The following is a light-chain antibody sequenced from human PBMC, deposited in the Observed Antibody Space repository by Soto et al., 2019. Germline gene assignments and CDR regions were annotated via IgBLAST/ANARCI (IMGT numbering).Light chain of an antibody. CDR3: QQSYNSPPYT. J-gene: IGKJ2*01. Sequence: DIQMTQSPSSLSASVGDRVTITCRASQRISNYLNWYQQKPGKAPKLLIYAASTFQSGVPSRFSGSTSATDFTLTISSLQPEDFATYYCQQSYNSPPYTFGQGTKLEIK. V-gene: IGKV1-39*01. CDR2: AAS. CDR1: QRISNY.